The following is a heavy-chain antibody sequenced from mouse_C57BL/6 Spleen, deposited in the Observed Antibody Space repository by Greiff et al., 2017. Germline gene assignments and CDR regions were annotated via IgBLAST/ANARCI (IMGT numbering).Heavy chain of an antibody. D-gene: IGHD1-2*01. CDR2: IHPSDSDT. CDR1: GYTFTSYW. Sequence: QVQLQQPGAELVKPGASVKVSCKASGYTFTSYWMHWVKQRPGQGLEWIGRIHPSDSDTNYNQKFKGKATLTVGKSSSPAYRELSSLTSEDSAVYYCAMGGDDYYGGRLAYWGQGTLVTVSA. V-gene: IGHV1-74*01. J-gene: IGHJ3*01. CDR3: AMGGDDYYGGRLAY.